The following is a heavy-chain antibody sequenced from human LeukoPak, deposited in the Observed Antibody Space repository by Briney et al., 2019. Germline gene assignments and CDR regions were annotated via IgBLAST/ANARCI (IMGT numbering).Heavy chain of an antibody. D-gene: IGHD3-10*01. Sequence: SETLSLTCTVSGGSISSYYWSWIRQPPGKGLEWIGYIYYSGSTNYNPSLKSRVTISVDTSKNQFSLKLSSVTAADTAVYYCARYGSGSYPFGMDVWGQGTTVTVSS. J-gene: IGHJ6*02. CDR1: GGSISSYY. CDR2: IYYSGST. V-gene: IGHV4-59*08. CDR3: ARYGSGSYPFGMDV.